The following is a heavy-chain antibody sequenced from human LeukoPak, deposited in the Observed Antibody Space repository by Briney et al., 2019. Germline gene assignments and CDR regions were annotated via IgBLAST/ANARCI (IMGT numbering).Heavy chain of an antibody. J-gene: IGHJ4*02. V-gene: IGHV3-23*01. CDR1: GFTFSSYA. CDR3: AKGLGKATVTPLGY. CDR2: ISGSGGST. Sequence: GGSLRLSCAASGFTFSSYAMSWVRQAPGEGLEWVSGISGSGGSTYYADSVKGRFTISRDNSKNTLYLQMDSLGAEDTAVYYCAKGLGKATVTPLGYWGQGTLVTVSS. D-gene: IGHD4-11*01.